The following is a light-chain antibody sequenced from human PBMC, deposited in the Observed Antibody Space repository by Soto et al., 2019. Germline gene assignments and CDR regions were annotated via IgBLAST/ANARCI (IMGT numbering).Light chain of an antibody. CDR1: QSISRY. Sequence: DIQMTQSPSSLSASVGDRVTITCRASQSISRYLNWYQQKPGKAPNLLIYVASSLQSEVPSRFSGSGSGTDFTLTITSLQPEDFATYYCQHSYGTPITCGQGTRLEIK. CDR2: VAS. J-gene: IGKJ5*01. V-gene: IGKV1-39*01. CDR3: QHSYGTPIT.